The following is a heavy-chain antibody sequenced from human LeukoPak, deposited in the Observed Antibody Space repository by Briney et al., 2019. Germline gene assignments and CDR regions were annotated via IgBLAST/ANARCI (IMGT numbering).Heavy chain of an antibody. J-gene: IGHJ4*02. CDR1: GGSFSGYY. Sequence: SETLSRTCAVYGGSFSGYYWSWIRQPPGKGLEWIGEINHSGSTNYNPSLKSRVTIPVDTSKNQFSLKLSSVTAADTAVYYCARHPRRLSTVTDYWGQGTLVTVSS. CDR2: INHSGST. D-gene: IGHD4-17*01. V-gene: IGHV4-34*01. CDR3: ARHPRRLSTVTDY.